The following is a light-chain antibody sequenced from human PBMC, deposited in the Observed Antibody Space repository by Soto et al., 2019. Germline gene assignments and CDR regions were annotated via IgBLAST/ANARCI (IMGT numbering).Light chain of an antibody. V-gene: IGKV3-20*01. CDR2: GAS. J-gene: IGKJ2*01. CDR1: QSVSSSSY. CDR3: RQYGSSPSYT. Sequence: EIVLTQSPGTLSLSPGERATLSCRASQSVSSSSYLAWYQQKPGQAHRLLISGASSRATGIPDRFSGSGSATDFTLTISRLEPEDFAVYYCRQYGSSPSYTFGQGTKLEIK.